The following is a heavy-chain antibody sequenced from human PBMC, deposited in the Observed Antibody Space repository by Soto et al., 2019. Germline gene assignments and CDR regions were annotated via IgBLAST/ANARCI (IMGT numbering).Heavy chain of an antibody. J-gene: IGHJ4*02. D-gene: IGHD3-10*01. CDR3: FNGRYGSFDY. Sequence: QLQLQESGPGLVKPWETLSLTCTVSGASVSSSTYYWGWVRQPPGKGLEWIGSVYRTGGTYYSPSLNSGVAISVDPSKKHLSLNLESVTAADTAVYFCFNGRYGSFDYWGQGTLVTVSS. CDR2: VYRTGGT. CDR1: GASVSSSTYY. V-gene: IGHV4-39*02.